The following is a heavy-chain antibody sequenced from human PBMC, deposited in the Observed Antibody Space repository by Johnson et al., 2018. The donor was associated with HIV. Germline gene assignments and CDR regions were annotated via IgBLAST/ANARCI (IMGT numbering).Heavy chain of an antibody. CDR2: IYSGGST. CDR3: ARDRAWNYEGAFDI. J-gene: IGHJ3*02. CDR1: GFTVSSNY. Sequence: MQLVESGGGLVKPGGSLRLSCAASGFTVSSNYMSWVRQAPGKGLEWVSVIYSGGSTYYADSVKGRFTLSRDNSKNTLYLQMNSLRAEDTAVYYCARDRAWNYEGAFDIWGQGTMVTVSS. V-gene: IGHV3-53*01. D-gene: IGHD1-7*01.